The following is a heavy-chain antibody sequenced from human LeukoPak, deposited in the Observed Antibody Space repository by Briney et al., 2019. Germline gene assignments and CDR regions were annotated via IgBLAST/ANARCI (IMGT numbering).Heavy chain of an antibody. D-gene: IGHD6-13*01. CDR3: ARGGSSSSPFFDY. J-gene: IGHJ4*02. CDR2: INPSGGST. Sequence: GASVNVSCKASGYTFTNYFMHWVRQAPGQGRVWMGIINPSGGSTSYAQKFQGRVSMTRDTSTSTVYMELSSLRSEDTAVYYCARGGSSSSPFFDYWGQGTLVTVSS. CDR1: GYTFTNYF. V-gene: IGHV1-46*01.